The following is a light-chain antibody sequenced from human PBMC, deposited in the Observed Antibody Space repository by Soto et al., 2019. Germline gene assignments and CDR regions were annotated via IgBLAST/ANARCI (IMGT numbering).Light chain of an antibody. CDR2: GVS. V-gene: IGKV3-15*01. J-gene: IGKJ4*01. CDR1: QSVSSS. CDR3: QQYNIWPPLT. Sequence: EVVMTQSPATLSVSPGERATLSCRASQSVSSSLAWYQQKPGQAPRLLIYGVSTRATGIPARFSGSGSGTEFTLTISSLQSEDFAVYYCQQYNIWPPLTFGGGTKVEIK.